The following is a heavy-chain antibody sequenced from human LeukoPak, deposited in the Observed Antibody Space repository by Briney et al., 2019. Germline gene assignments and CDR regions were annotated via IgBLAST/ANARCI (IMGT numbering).Heavy chain of an antibody. CDR3: ASDDSVGLEDAFDI. J-gene: IGHJ3*02. V-gene: IGHV4-59*01. CDR1: GGSISTYY. CDR2: VYYSGST. Sequence: SETLSLTSTVSGGSISTYYWSWIRQPPGKGLEWIGYVYYSGSTNYNPSLMSRVTISVDTSENQFSLKLNSVTAADTAMYSCASDDSVGLEDAFDIWGQGTXXXXS. D-gene: IGHD2-21*01.